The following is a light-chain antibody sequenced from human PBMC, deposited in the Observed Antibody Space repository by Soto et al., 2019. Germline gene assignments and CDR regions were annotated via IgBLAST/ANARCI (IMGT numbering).Light chain of an antibody. J-gene: IGLJ7*01. V-gene: IGLV1-47*01. CDR3: AAWDDNLNAYV. CDR2: TDN. Sequence: QSVLTQPPSASGTPGQRVTISCSGSRSNIGSNYVFWYQKFPGTAPKLLIYTDNQRPSGVPDRFSGSKSGTSASLAISGLRSEDEAEYFCAAWDDNLNAYVFGSGTQLTVL. CDR1: RSNIGSNY.